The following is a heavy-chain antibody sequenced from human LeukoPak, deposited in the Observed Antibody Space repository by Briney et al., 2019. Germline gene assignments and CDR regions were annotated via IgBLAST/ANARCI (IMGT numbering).Heavy chain of an antibody. V-gene: IGHV3-23*01. CDR2: ISAGETYI. D-gene: IGHD6-19*01. CDR3: AKHYVRGLAVANTDY. J-gene: IGHJ4*02. Sequence: GGSLRLTCTASGFTFSSQELTWARQAPGKGLEWVSSISAGETYINYADSVKGRFTISRDDSKNTLYLQMNSLRAEDTAVYYCAKHYVRGLAVANTDYWGQGTLVTVSS. CDR1: GFTFSSQE.